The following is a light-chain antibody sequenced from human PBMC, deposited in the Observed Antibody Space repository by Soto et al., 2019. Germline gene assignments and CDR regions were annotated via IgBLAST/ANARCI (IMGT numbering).Light chain of an antibody. J-gene: IGKJ4*01. V-gene: IGKV1-33*01. CDR2: DES. CDR1: QDISNY. Sequence: DIQMTHAPSSLSESVVDRVTITFQASQDISNYLNWYQHKPGKDPKILIYDESTLETGVPSRFSGSGSGTDFTLTISSLQPEDIATYYCIQFHNLPNFGGGHTVDIK. CDR3: IQFHNLPN.